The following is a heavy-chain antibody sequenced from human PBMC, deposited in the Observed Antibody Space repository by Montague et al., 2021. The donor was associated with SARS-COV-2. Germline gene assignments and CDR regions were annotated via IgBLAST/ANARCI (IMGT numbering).Heavy chain of an antibody. D-gene: IGHD3-22*01. Sequence: SETLSLTCTVSGGSITNNIYYWAWIRQPPGKGLEWIGSIYYTGNTYYNPSLKSRVTISVVTSKNHFSLKLSSVTAAETAVYYCARLRWGCVSSGSPSAFDFWGQGTKVTVSS. J-gene: IGHJ3*01. CDR2: IYYTGNT. CDR3: ARLRWGCVSSGSPSAFDF. V-gene: IGHV4-39*02. CDR1: GGSITNNIYY.